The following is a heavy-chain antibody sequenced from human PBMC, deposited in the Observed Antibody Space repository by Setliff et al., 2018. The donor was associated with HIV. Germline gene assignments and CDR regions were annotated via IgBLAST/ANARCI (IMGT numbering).Heavy chain of an antibody. D-gene: IGHD3-10*01. CDR2: ISPDGTRN. Sequence: GESLKISCAASGFTFGNFWMHWVRQAPGKGLEWVASISPDGTRNHCVGSVEGRFTASRDNAKNSLYLQMNSLRAEDTAVYYCARDMVGFGEYYFDYWGQGTLVTVSS. CDR3: ARDMVGFGEYYFDY. V-gene: IGHV3-7*01. CDR1: GFTFGNFW. J-gene: IGHJ4*02.